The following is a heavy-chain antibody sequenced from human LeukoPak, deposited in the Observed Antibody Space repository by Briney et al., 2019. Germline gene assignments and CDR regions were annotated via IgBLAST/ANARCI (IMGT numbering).Heavy chain of an antibody. Sequence: GASVKVSCKASGYTFISYDINWVRQATGQGLEWMGWMSPNSGNTGYAQKFQGRITMTKSTSISTAYMELSDLESEDTAVYYCARENYYDGSGSPSASAPVDHWGQGTLVTVSS. J-gene: IGHJ4*02. CDR3: ARENYYDGSGSPSASAPVDH. V-gene: IGHV1-8*01. CDR1: GYTFISYD. CDR2: MSPNSGNT. D-gene: IGHD3-22*01.